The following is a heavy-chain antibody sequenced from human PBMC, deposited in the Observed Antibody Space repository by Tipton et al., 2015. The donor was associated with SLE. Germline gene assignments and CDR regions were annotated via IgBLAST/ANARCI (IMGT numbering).Heavy chain of an antibody. J-gene: IGHJ4*02. D-gene: IGHD6-13*01. Sequence: LRLSCTVSGGSISSGYYYWSWIRQPPGKGLEWIGYIYYSGSTNYNPSLKSRVTISVDTSKNQFSLKLSSVTAADTAVYYCAGGGYSSSWDYWGQGTLVTVSS. CDR1: GGSISSGYYY. V-gene: IGHV4-61*01. CDR2: IYYSGST. CDR3: AGGGYSSSWDY.